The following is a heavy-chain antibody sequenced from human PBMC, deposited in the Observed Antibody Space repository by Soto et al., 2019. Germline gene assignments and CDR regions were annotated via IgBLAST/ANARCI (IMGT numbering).Heavy chain of an antibody. CDR1: GDSLTNNHW. CDR2: IWHTGRP. V-gene: IGHV4-4*02. CDR3: VRDSRTGCSSINCYMH. J-gene: IGHJ4*02. Sequence: QLQLRESGPGLVQPSGTLSLTCDVSGDSLTNNHWWSWVRQAPGKGQEWIGEIWHTGRPNYNPSLKSRVAIPINKSKNQFSLKLSSVTAADTAVYYCVRDSRTGCSSINCYMHWGQGTLVTVSS. D-gene: IGHD2-15*01.